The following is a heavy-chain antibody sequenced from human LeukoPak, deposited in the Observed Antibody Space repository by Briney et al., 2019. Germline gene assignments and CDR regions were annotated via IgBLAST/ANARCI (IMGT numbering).Heavy chain of an antibody. CDR2: ISSSSSYI. J-gene: IGHJ4*02. D-gene: IGHD3-9*01. CDR3: ARAGYDILTGYYSSVY. CDR1: GFTFSSYS. V-gene: IGHV3-21*01. Sequence: GGSLRLSCAASGFTFSSYSMNWVRQAPGKGLDWVSSISSSSSYIYYADSVKGRFTISRDNAKNSLYLQMNSLRAEDTAVYYCARAGYDILTGYYSSVYWGQGTLVTVSS.